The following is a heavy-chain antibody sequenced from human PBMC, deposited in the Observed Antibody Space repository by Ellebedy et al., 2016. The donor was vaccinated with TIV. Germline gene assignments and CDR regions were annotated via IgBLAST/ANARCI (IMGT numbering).Heavy chain of an antibody. Sequence: GESLKISCKGSGYSFTSYWIGRVRQIPGQGLESLGIIYPGDSDTRYSPSFQGQVTISAEKSISTAYLQWSSLKASDTAMYYCARDSGLDYWGQGTLVTVSS. CDR3: ARDSGLDY. J-gene: IGHJ4*02. V-gene: IGHV5-51*01. CDR2: IYPGDSDT. CDR1: GYSFTSYW. D-gene: IGHD1-14*01.